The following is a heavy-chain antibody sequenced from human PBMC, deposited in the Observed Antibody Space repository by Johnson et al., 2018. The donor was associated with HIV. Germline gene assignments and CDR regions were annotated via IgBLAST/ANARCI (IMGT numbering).Heavy chain of an antibody. Sequence: VQLVESGGGLIQPGGSLRLSCVASGFTVSSNYMSWVRQAPGTGLEWVGRSSNKANSYTTEYAASVKGRFTISRDDSKNSLYLQMNSLKTEDTAVYYCAREPEGWAFDIWGQGTMVTVSS. J-gene: IGHJ3*02. D-gene: IGHD1-26*01. V-gene: IGHV3-72*01. CDR2: SSNKANSYTT. CDR3: AREPEGWAFDI. CDR1: GFTVSSNY.